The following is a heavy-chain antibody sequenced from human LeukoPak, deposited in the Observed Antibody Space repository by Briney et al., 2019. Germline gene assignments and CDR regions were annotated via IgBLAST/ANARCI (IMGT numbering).Heavy chain of an antibody. V-gene: IGHV4-61*01. CDR1: GGSVSSGSYY. CDR3: ARGSRGYSYG. Sequence: SQTLSLTCAVSGGSVSSGSYYWSWIRQPPGKGLEWIGYIYYSASTNYSPSLKSRVTISVDTSNNQFSLKLSSVTAADTAVYYCARGSRGYSYGWGQGTLVTVSS. J-gene: IGHJ4*02. D-gene: IGHD5-18*01. CDR2: IYYSAST.